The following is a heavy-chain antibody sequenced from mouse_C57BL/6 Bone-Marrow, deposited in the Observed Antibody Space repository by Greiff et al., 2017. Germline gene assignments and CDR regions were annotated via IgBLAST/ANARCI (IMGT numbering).Heavy chain of an antibody. V-gene: IGHV1-39*01. CDR2: INPNYGTT. CDR3: ARRQDYYGSSPYYFDY. Sequence: EVKVVESGPELVKPGASVKISCKASGYSFTDYNMNWVKQSNGKSLEWIGVINPNYGTTSYNQKFKGKATLTVDQSSSTAYMQLNSLTSEDSAVYYCARRQDYYGSSPYYFDYWGQGTTLTVSS. J-gene: IGHJ2*01. D-gene: IGHD1-1*01. CDR1: GYSFTDYN.